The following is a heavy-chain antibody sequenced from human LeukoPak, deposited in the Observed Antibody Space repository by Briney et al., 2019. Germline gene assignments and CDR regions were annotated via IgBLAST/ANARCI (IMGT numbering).Heavy chain of an antibody. CDR2: ISSSGSTI. J-gene: IGHJ4*02. V-gene: IGHV3-48*03. CDR3: TTSDINYRPFDN. CDR1: GFTFSSYE. D-gene: IGHD4-11*01. Sequence: RGSLRLSCAASGFTFSSYEMNWVRQAPGKGLEWVSYISSSGSTIYYADSVKGRFTISRDNAKNSLFLQVSSLRAEDTAVYYCTTSDINYRPFDNWGQGTLVTVSS.